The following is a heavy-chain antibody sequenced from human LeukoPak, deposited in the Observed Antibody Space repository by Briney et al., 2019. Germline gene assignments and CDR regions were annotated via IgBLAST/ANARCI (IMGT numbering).Heavy chain of an antibody. Sequence: GGSLRLSCAVSGFTFRNYWMAWVRQAPGKGLEWVANIKQDRRDKYYVDSVKGRFTISKDNAKNSLYLQVNSLRPEDTAVYYCARVTAVAGFDCWGQGTLVTVSS. CDR3: ARVTAVAGFDC. CDR1: GFTFRNYW. J-gene: IGHJ4*02. CDR2: IKQDRRDK. V-gene: IGHV3-7*03. D-gene: IGHD6-19*01.